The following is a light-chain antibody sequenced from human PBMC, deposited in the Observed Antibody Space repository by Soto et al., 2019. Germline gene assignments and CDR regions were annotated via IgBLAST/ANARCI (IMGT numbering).Light chain of an antibody. V-gene: IGLV2-14*03. J-gene: IGLJ1*01. CDR1: SSDVGAYDF. CDR2: EVS. CDR3: SSHTTSNTRV. Sequence: QSALTQPASVSGSPGQSIAISCTGTSSDVGAYDFVSWYQQHPDKAPKLLIYEVSNRPSGVSDRFSGSKSVNTATLTISGLQAEDEADYYCSSHTTSNTRVFGTGTKVPS.